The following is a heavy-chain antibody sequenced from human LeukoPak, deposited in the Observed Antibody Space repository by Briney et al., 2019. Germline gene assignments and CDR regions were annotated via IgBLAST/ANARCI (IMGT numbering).Heavy chain of an antibody. J-gene: IGHJ4*02. CDR3: LYYDSSGFYYGRLRY. D-gene: IGHD3-22*01. Sequence: PGGSLRLSCAASGFTFSSHALSWVRQAPGKGLEWVSAISASGDSTYYADSVKGRFTIFRDNSKSTLYLQMNSLRAEDTAIYFCLYYDSSGFYYGRLRYWGQGTLVTVSS. CDR2: ISASGDST. CDR1: GFTFSSHA. V-gene: IGHV3-23*01.